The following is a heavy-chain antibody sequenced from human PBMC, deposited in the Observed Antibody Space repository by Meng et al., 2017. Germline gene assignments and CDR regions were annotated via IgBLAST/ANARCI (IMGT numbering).Heavy chain of an antibody. CDR3: ARAGLSSGWSRELDY. CDR1: GFTFDDYG. D-gene: IGHD6-19*01. CDR2: INWNGGST. Sequence: LSLTCAASGFTFDDYGMSWVRQAPGKGLEWVSGINWNGGSTGYADSVKGRFTISRDNAKNSLYLQMNSPRAEDTALYYCARAGLSSGWSRELDYWGQGTLVTVSS. J-gene: IGHJ4*02. V-gene: IGHV3-20*04.